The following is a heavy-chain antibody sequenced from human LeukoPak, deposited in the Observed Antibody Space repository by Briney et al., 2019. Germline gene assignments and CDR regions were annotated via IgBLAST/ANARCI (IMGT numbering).Heavy chain of an antibody. J-gene: IGHJ4*02. Sequence: SETLSLTCTVSGGSISSSSYYWGWLRQPPGKGLEWIASIYYSGSPYYNPSLKSRVTISVDTSKNQFSLKLSSVTAADTAVYYCARQSVAGTWDPPVDYWGQGTLVTVSS. CDR3: ARQSVAGTWDPPVDY. CDR1: GGSISSSSYY. D-gene: IGHD6-19*01. CDR2: IYYSGSP. V-gene: IGHV4-39*01.